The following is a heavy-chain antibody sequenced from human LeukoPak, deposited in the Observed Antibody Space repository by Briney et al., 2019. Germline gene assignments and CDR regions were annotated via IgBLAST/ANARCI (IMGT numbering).Heavy chain of an antibody. V-gene: IGHV3-23*01. J-gene: IGHJ4*02. D-gene: IGHD1-26*01. CDR3: GRGSHTIGGNYFDY. CDR1: GFTFSSYA. Sequence: PGGSLRLSCAASGFTFSSYAMSWVRQAPGKGLEWVSAISGSGGSTYYADSVKGRFTISRDNSKNTLYLQMNSLRAGDTAVYYCGRGSHTIGGNYFDYWGQGTLVTVSS. CDR2: ISGSGGST.